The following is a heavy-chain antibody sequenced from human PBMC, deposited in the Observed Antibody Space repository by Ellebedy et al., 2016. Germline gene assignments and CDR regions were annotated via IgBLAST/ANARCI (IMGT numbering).Heavy chain of an antibody. D-gene: IGHD3-10*01. J-gene: IGHJ4*02. CDR1: GGSITSSIYY. CDR2: IYYSGST. V-gene: IGHV4-39*07. Sequence: SETLSLXXTVSGGSITSSIYYWGWIRQPPGKGLEWIGSIYYSGSTYYSPSLKSRVTISVDTYKNQFSLKVKSVTAADTAVYYCARDKTSFGSGSTLAYWGQGALVTVSS. CDR3: ARDKTSFGSGSTLAY.